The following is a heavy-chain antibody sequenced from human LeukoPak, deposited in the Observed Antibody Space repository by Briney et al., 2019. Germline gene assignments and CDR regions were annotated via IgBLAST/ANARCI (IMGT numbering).Heavy chain of an antibody. D-gene: IGHD6-13*01. CDR2: INPNSGGT. V-gene: IGHV1-2*02. CDR3: ASLGYSISHRRVIDY. CDR1: GYTFTGYY. J-gene: IGHJ4*02. Sequence: ASVKVSCKASGYTFTGYYMHWVRQAPGQGLEWMGWINPNSGGTNYAQKFQGRVTMTRDTSISTAYMELSRLRSDDTAVYYCASLGYSISHRRVIDYWGQGTLVTVSS.